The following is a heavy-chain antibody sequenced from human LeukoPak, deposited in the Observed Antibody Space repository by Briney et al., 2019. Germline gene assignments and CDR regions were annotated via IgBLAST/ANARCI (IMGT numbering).Heavy chain of an antibody. V-gene: IGHV1-2*02. CDR3: AGLIPTVAGPHFDY. CDR2: INPNSGGT. D-gene: IGHD6-19*01. J-gene: IGHJ4*02. CDR1: GYTFTGYY. Sequence: ASVKVSCKASGYTFTGYYMHWVRQAPGQGLEWMGWINPNSGGTNYAQKFQGRVTMTRDTSISTAYMELSRLRSDDTAVYYCAGLIPTVAGPHFDYWGQGTLVTVSS.